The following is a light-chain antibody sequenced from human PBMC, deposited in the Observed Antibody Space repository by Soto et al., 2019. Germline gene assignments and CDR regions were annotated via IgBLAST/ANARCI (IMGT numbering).Light chain of an antibody. CDR1: SSDLGDYDY. V-gene: IGLV2-8*01. CDR2: EVS. CDR3: SSYAGSNNLI. J-gene: IGLJ2*01. Sequence: QSVLTQPPSASGSPGQSVTISCTGTSSDLGDYDYVSWYQQHPGKAPKLMIYEVSKRPSGVPDRFSGSKSGNTASLTVTGLQAEDGADYYCSSYAGSNNLIFGGGTKVTVL.